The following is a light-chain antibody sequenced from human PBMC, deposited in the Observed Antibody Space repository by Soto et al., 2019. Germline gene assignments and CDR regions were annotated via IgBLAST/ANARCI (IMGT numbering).Light chain of an antibody. CDR2: DAS. CDR1: QSVSSF. J-gene: IGKJ5*01. V-gene: IGKV3-11*01. Sequence: EIVLTQSPATLSLSPGERATLSCRASQSVSSFLAWYQQKPGQAPRLLISDASNRATGIPARFSASGSGTDFTLTIRSLEPEDFAVYYCQQRTNWPRTFGQGTRLEMK. CDR3: QQRTNWPRT.